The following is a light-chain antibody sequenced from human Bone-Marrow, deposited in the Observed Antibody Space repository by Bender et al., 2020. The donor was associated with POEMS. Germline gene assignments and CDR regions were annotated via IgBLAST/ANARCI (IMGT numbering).Light chain of an antibody. CDR2: QDT. CDR1: DLGDKY. J-gene: IGLJ2*01. CDR3: QAWDTYSVI. V-gene: IGLV3-1*01. Sequence: SYEVTQPPPVSVSPGQTASIPCSGDDLGDKYVAWYQQKPGQSPVLVIYQDTKRPSGIPERFSGSNSGNTATLTISGTQAMDEADYYCQAWDTYSVIFGGGTKLTVL.